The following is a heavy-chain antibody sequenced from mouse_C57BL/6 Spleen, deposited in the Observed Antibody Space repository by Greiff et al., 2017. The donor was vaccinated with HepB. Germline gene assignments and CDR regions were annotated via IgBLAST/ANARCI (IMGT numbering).Heavy chain of an antibody. J-gene: IGHJ3*01. CDR1: GYAFSSYW. V-gene: IGHV1-80*01. CDR2: IYPGDGDT. CDR3: ARGIDSSCYPFAY. Sequence: VQLQQSGAELVKPGASVKISCKASGYAFSSYWMNWVKQRPGKGLEWIGQIYPGDGDTNYNGKFKGKATLTADKSSSTAYMQLSSLTSEDSAVYFCARGIDSSCYPFAYWGQGTLVTVSA. D-gene: IGHD3-2*02.